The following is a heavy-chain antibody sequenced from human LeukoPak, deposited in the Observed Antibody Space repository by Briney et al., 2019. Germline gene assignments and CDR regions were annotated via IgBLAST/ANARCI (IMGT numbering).Heavy chain of an antibody. V-gene: IGHV3-7*03. CDR2: IKQDGSEK. Sequence: GGSLRLSCAASGFTFSNYWMSWVRQAPGKGLEWVANIKQDGSEKYYVDSVRGRFTISRDNAKISLYLQMNSLRAEDTAVYYCVKDVLGVAVGSTHDYWGPGTLVTVSS. CDR1: GFTFSNYW. J-gene: IGHJ4*02. CDR3: VKDVLGVAVGSTHDY. D-gene: IGHD2-21*01.